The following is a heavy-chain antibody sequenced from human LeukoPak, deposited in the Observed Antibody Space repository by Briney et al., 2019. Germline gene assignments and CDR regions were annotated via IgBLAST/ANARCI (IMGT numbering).Heavy chain of an antibody. V-gene: IGHV4-39*01. CDR2: IYYSGST. CDR3: ARHTIVVVPD. J-gene: IGHJ4*02. D-gene: IGHD2-2*01. CDR1: GGSISSSIYY. Sequence: SETLSLTCTVSGGSISSSIYYWGWLRQPPGKGLEWIGSIYYSGSTYYNPSLKSRVTISVDTSKNQFSLKLSSVTAADTAVYYCARHTIVVVPDWGQGTLVTVSS.